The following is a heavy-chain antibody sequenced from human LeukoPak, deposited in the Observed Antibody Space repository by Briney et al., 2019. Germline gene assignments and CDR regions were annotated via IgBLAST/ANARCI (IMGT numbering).Heavy chain of an antibody. Sequence: ASVKVSCKVSGHTFTDYYMHWVQQAPGKGLEWMGLVDPEDGETIYAEKFQGRVTITADTSTDTAYMELSSLRSEDTAVYYCATIVEVPAVTGDYWGQGTLVTVSS. CDR1: GHTFTDYY. V-gene: IGHV1-69-2*01. CDR2: VDPEDGET. J-gene: IGHJ4*02. CDR3: ATIVEVPAVTGDY. D-gene: IGHD2-2*01.